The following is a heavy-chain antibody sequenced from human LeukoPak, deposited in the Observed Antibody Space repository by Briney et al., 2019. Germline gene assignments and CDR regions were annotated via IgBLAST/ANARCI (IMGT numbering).Heavy chain of an antibody. CDR3: AKVLVLVSANRYYFDY. D-gene: IGHD2-15*01. CDR2: ISGSGNST. J-gene: IGHJ4*02. Sequence: GGSLRLSCAASGLTFSGSAMSWVRQAPGKGLEWVSLISGSGNSTYYADSVKGRFTISRDDSKYTLYLQMNSLRAEDTAVYYCAKVLVLVSANRYYFDYWGQGTLVTVSS. V-gene: IGHV3-23*01. CDR1: GLTFSGSA.